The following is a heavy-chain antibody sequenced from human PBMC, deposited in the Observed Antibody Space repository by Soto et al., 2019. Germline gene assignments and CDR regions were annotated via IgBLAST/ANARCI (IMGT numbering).Heavy chain of an antibody. CDR2: ISGSAGVT. Sequence: EVQLLESGGGLVQPGGSLRLSCTASGFTFSSNAMSWVRQAPGKGLEWVSSISGSAGVTYYADSVKGRFTISRDNSKNALYLQMNSLSAEDTAVYYCAKDWVSGSSPYWGQGTLVTVSS. CDR3: AKDWVSGSSPY. J-gene: IGHJ4*02. CDR1: GFTFSSNA. D-gene: IGHD2-15*01. V-gene: IGHV3-23*01.